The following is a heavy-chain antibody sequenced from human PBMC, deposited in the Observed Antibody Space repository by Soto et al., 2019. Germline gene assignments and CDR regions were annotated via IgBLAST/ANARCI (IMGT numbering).Heavy chain of an antibody. CDR2: IYYSGST. J-gene: IGHJ4*02. D-gene: IGHD6-13*01. CDR1: GGSISSYY. Sequence: TSETLSLTCTVSGGSISSYYWSWIRQPPGKGLEWIGYIYYSGSTNYNPSLKSRVTISVDTSKNQFSLKLSSVTAADTAVYYCARHPPAADHFDYWGQGTLVTVSS. CDR3: ARHPPAADHFDY. V-gene: IGHV4-59*08.